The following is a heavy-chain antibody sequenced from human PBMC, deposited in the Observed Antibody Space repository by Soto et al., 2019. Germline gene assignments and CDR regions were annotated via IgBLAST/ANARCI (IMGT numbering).Heavy chain of an antibody. V-gene: IGHV3-33*01. J-gene: IGHJ2*01. Sequence: GGSLRLSCAASGFTFSSYGMHWVRQAPGKGLEWVAVIWYDGSNKYYADSVKGRFTISRDNSKNTLYLQMNSLRAEDTAVYYCARDPSVYSSSPLGYFDLWGRGTLVTVSS. CDR3: ARDPSVYSSSPLGYFDL. CDR1: GFTFSSYG. D-gene: IGHD6-13*01. CDR2: IWYDGSNK.